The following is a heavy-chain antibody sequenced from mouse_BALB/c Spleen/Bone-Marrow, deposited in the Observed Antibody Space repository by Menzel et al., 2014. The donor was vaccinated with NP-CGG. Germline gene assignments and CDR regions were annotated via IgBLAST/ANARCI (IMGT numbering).Heavy chain of an antibody. CDR1: GFSLTTYG. Sequence: QVQLQQSGPGLVQPSQSLSITCTVSGFSLTTYGVHWVRQSPGKGLEWLGVIWSGGNTDYNAAFISRLSISKDNSKNQVFFKMNSLQANDTAIYYCARNSRIYYDYEGYAMDYWGQGTSVTVSS. D-gene: IGHD2-4*01. CDR3: ARNSRIYYDYEGYAMDY. CDR2: IWSGGNT. V-gene: IGHV2-2*02. J-gene: IGHJ4*01.